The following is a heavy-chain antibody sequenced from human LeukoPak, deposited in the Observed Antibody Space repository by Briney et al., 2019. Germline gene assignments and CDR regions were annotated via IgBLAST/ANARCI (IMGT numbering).Heavy chain of an antibody. D-gene: IGHD3-22*01. V-gene: IGHV3-30*09. CDR3: ARASTWVPGEDSSGYYYPYAFDL. J-gene: IGHJ3*01. CDR1: GFTFSSNV. CDR2: ISHDGNNK. Sequence: GGSLRLSCAASGFTFSSNVMHWARLAPGKGLQWVAGISHDGNNKYYADSVKGRFAISRDNSKNALYLQMNSLRAEDTAVYYCARASTWVPGEDSSGYYYPYAFDLWGQGTMVTVTS.